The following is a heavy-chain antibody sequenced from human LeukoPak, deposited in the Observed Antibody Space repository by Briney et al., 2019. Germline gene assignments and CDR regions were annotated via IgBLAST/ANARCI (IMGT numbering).Heavy chain of an antibody. CDR3: ARDIVVVPAAYSLGMDV. D-gene: IGHD2-2*01. CDR1: GYTFTSYY. J-gene: IGHJ6*04. V-gene: IGHV1-46*04. Sequence: ASVKVSCKASGYTFTSYYMHWVRQAPGQGLEGMGIINPSGGSTNYAQKLQGRVTMTRHTSTSTVYMELSSLRSEDTAVYYCARDIVVVPAAYSLGMDVWGKGTTVTVSS. CDR2: INPSGGST.